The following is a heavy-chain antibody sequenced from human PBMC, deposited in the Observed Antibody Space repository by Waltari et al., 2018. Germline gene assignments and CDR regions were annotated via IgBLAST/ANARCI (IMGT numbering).Heavy chain of an antibody. J-gene: IGHJ3*01. V-gene: IGHV4-39*01. D-gene: IGHD5-12*01. CDR3: ATYIGASVGTAAFDV. CDR1: GGSITTNSHY. Sequence: QLQLQESGPGLVKPSETLALTCSVSGGSITTNSHYRGWIRQPPGQGLEWIGTISYNGATYSSPSLRGRLTLSRDTTMNQLSLKLGSVTAADTAVYYCATYIGASVGTAAFDVWGQGTMVTVSS. CDR2: ISYNGAT.